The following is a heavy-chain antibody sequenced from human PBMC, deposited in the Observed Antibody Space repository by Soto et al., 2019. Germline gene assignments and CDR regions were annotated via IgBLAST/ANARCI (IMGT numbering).Heavy chain of an antibody. Sequence: EVQLVESGGGLVKPGGSLRLSCAASGFTFSSYSMNWVRQAPGKGLEWVSSISSSSSYIYYPDSVKGRFTISRDNAKNSLYLQMNSLRAGDTAVYYCARPSGYYYYYGMDVWGQGTTVTVSS. V-gene: IGHV3-21*01. J-gene: IGHJ6*02. CDR1: GFTFSSYS. CDR3: ARPSGYYYYYGMDV. D-gene: IGHD5-12*01. CDR2: ISSSSSYI.